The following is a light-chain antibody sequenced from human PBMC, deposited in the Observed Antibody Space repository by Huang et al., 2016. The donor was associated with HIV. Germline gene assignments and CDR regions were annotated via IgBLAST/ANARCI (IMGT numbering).Light chain of an antibody. CDR2: GAS. CDR1: HSVSSSY. CDR3: QQYGSSPYT. J-gene: IGKJ2*01. Sequence: EIVLTQSPGTLSLSPGKRATLSCRASHSVSSSYLAWYQQRPGQAPRLLLYGASNRATDIPDRFSGSGSGTDFALTINRLEPEDFAVYYCQQYGSSPYTFGHGTKLEIK. V-gene: IGKV3-20*01.